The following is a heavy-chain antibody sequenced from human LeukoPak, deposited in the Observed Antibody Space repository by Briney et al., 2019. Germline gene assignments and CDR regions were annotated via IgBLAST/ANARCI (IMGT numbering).Heavy chain of an antibody. CDR2: IGGSGTST. J-gene: IGHJ4*02. D-gene: IGHD2-2*01. Sequence: PGGSLRLSCTASGFTFSNYAMSWVRQAPGKGLEWVSAIGGSGTSTYYAASVKGRFTISRDNSKNTLYLQMNSLRAEDTAVYYCAKVPRGWVYYFDYWGQGTLVTVSS. CDR3: AKVPRGWVYYFDY. CDR1: GFTFSNYA. V-gene: IGHV3-23*01.